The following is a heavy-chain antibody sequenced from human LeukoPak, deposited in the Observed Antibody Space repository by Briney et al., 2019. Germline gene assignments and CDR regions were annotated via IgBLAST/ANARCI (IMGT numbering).Heavy chain of an antibody. CDR1: GFTFSDYY. Sequence: GGSLRLSCAASGFTFSDYYMSWIRQAPGKGLEWVSYISSSGSTIYYADSVKGRFTISRDNAKNSLYLQMNSLRAEDTAVYYCASIRNYYGSGSYYLSAFDIWGQGTMVTVSS. CDR2: ISSSGSTI. V-gene: IGHV3-11*04. CDR3: ASIRNYYGSGSYYLSAFDI. D-gene: IGHD3-10*01. J-gene: IGHJ3*02.